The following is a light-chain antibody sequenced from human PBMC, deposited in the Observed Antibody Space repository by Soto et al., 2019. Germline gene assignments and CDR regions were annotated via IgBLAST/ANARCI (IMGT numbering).Light chain of an antibody. Sequence: QSVLTQPASVSGSPGQSITISCPGTNNDVGGYNLVSWYQQRPGKAPKLLIYEGTKRPSGVSIRFSGSKSGKTASLTISGLQAEDEADYYCCSFAGNSLPFVFGSGTKVTVL. CDR1: NNDVGGYNL. CDR2: EGT. J-gene: IGLJ1*01. CDR3: CSFAGNSLPFV. V-gene: IGLV2-23*01.